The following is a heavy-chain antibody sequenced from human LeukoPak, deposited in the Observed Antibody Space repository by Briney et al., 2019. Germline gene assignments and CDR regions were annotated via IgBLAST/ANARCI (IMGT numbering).Heavy chain of an antibody. J-gene: IGHJ5*02. CDR3: AREGAVRTAATPFANYFDP. CDR2: VNINFGGA. V-gene: IGHV1-2*02. D-gene: IGHD1-7*01. CDR1: ASSFTCYY. Sequence: GASVTVSRNASASSFTCYYIHWVRLPPAPGLGRVGLVNINFGGANYAQKFEDRVTMTRDTSIATAYMKMSTLTSNDTAVYYCAREGAVRTAATPFANYFDPWGQGTPVTVSS.